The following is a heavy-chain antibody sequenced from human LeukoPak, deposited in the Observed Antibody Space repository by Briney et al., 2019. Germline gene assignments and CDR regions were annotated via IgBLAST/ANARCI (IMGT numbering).Heavy chain of an antibody. V-gene: IGHV5-51*01. CDR1: GDSFTSYA. J-gene: IGHJ4*02. D-gene: IGHD1-14*01. CDR2: IYPGDSDT. Sequence: ESLKISCKGSGDSFTSYAIGWVRQMPGKGLEWMGIIYPGDSDTRYSPSFQGQVTISVDKSINTAYLQWSSLKASDTAMYYCARQEPRGYFDYWGQGTLVTVSS. CDR3: ARQEPRGYFDY.